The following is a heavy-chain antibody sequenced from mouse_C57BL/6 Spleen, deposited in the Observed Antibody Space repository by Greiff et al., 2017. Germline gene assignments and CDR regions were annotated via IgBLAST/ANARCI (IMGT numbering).Heavy chain of an antibody. CDR3: ASSTMITTPALYAMDD. V-gene: IGHV2-6*03. Sequence: VQLQESGPGLVAPSQSLSITCTVSGFSLTSYGVHWVRQPPGKGLEWLVVIWSDGSTTYNSALKSRLSISKDNSKSQVFLKMNSLQTDDTAMYYCASSTMITTPALYAMDDWGQGTSVTVSS. J-gene: IGHJ4*01. CDR1: GFSLTSYG. D-gene: IGHD2-4*01. CDR2: IWSDGST.